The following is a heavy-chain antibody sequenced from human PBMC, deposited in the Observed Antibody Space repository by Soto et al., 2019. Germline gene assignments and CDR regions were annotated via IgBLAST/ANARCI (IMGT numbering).Heavy chain of an antibody. CDR2: MFYGMSS. CDR1: GSSIHSTGYS. Sequence: TLSLTCTASGSSIHSTGYSWAWIRQPTGKGLEWIGSMFYGMSSYYKQSLKSRASVSVDTSKNKTSLNLRAVTAAARAVYYCWGLPSRLWVDYWGRGT. J-gene: IGHJ4*02. CDR3: WGLPSRLWVDY. V-gene: IGHV4-39*01. D-gene: IGHD3-16*01.